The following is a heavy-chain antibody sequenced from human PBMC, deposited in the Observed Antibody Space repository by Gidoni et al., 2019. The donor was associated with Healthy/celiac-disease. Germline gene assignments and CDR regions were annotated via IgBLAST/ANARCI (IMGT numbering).Heavy chain of an antibody. Sequence: QLQLQESGPGLVKPSETLSLTCTVSGGSISSSSYYWGWIRQPPGKGLEWIGSIYYSGSTYYNPSLKSRVTISVDTSKNQFSLKLSSVTAADTAVYYCARHGIITMVRGVMSPFDHWGQGTLVTVSS. V-gene: IGHV4-39*01. D-gene: IGHD3-10*01. CDR2: IYYSGST. CDR3: ARHGIITMVRGVMSPFDH. J-gene: IGHJ4*02. CDR1: GGSISSSSYY.